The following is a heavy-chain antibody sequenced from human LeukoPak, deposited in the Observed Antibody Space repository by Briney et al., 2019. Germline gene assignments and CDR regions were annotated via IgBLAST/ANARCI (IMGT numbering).Heavy chain of an antibody. CDR1: RFTFSSYS. V-gene: IGHV3-21*01. D-gene: IGHD6-13*01. CDR2: VSSSGNYI. J-gene: IGHJ4*02. CDR3: ARDSIQQQLVLEDRGYPYYFEH. Sequence: GGSLRLSCAASRFTFSSYSMNWVRQAPGKGLEWVSSVSSSGNYIYYADSVKGRFTISRDNAKNSLYLQMNSLRAEDTAVYYCARDSIQQQLVLEDRGYPYYFEHWGQGTLVTVSS.